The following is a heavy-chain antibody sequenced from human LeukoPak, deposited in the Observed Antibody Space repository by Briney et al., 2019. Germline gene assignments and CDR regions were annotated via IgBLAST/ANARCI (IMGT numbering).Heavy chain of an antibody. D-gene: IGHD4-11*01. CDR1: GGSISSYY. J-gene: IGHJ4*02. V-gene: IGHV4-4*07. CDR2: IYTSGST. CDR3: ARHDFSNYPVFNY. Sequence: PSETLSLTCTVSGGSISSYYWSWIRQPAGKGLEWIGRIYTSGSTNYNPSLKSRVTMSVDTSKHQFSLNLSSVTAADTAVYYCARHDFSNYPVFNYWGQGTLVTVSS.